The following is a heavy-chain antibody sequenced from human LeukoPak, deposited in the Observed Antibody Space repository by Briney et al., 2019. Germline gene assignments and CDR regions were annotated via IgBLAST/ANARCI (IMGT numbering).Heavy chain of an antibody. Sequence: PSETLSLTCTVSGGSISSYYWSWIRQPPGKGLEWIGYIYYSGTTYYNPSLKSRVTISVDTSKSQFSLKLSSVTAADTAVYYCARVGVSGSYYGTSDYWGQGTLVTVSS. D-gene: IGHD3-10*01. CDR3: ARVGVSGSYYGTSDY. V-gene: IGHV4-59*12. CDR2: IYYSGTT. CDR1: GGSISSYY. J-gene: IGHJ4*02.